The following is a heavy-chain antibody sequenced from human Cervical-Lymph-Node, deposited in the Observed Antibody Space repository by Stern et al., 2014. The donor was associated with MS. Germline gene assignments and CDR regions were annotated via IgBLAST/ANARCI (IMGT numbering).Heavy chain of an antibody. Sequence: EVQLVESGPEVKRPGESLKISCQASGYTFTSYWIGGVRQMPGKGLEGIAIIFPGGSDIRYSPSFQGQVTTSADKSSSTAYLQLNNLKASDTAIYYCARQRYFDYWGQGTLVTVSS. J-gene: IGHJ4*02. CDR2: IFPGGSDI. CDR3: ARQRYFDY. CDR1: GYTFTSYW. V-gene: IGHV5-51*01.